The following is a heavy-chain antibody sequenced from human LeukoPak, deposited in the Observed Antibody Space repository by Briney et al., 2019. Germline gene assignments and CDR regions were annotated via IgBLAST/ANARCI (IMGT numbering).Heavy chain of an antibody. CDR2: IKEDGSEK. D-gene: IGHD3-10*01. CDR3: ARAYYYGWGLLYYYYYMDV. V-gene: IGHV3-7*04. CDR1: GFTFSRYW. Sequence: GGSLRLSCATSGFTFSRYWMSWVRQAPGKGLEWVANIKEDGSEKYYVDSVKGRFTISRDNAKNSLYLQMNSLRAEDTAVYYCARAYYYGWGLLYYYYYMDVWGKGTTVTISS. J-gene: IGHJ6*03.